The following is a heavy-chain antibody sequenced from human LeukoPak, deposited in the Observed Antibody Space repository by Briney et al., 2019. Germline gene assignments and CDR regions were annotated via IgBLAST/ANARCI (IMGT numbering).Heavy chain of an antibody. CDR3: ASCWNYVDAFDI. Sequence: ASETLSLTCTVSGGSISSYYWSWIRQPPGKGLEWIGYIYYSGSTNYNPSLKSRVTISVDTSKNQFSLKLSSVTAADTAVYYCASCWNYVDAFDIWGQGTMVTVSS. CDR2: IYYSGST. V-gene: IGHV4-59*01. J-gene: IGHJ3*02. CDR1: GGSISSYY. D-gene: IGHD1-7*01.